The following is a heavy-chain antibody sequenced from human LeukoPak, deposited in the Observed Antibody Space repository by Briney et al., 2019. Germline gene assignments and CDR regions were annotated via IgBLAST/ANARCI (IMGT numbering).Heavy chain of an antibody. V-gene: IGHV4-59*01. CDR3: ARGAATAATPFDY. CDR1: GGSISSYY. D-gene: IGHD2-2*02. CDR2: IYYSGST. J-gene: IGHJ4*02. Sequence: SETPSLTCTVSGGSISSYYWSWIRQPPGKGLEWIGYIYYSGSTNYNPSLKSRVTISVDTSKNQFSLKLSSVTAADTAVYYCARGAATAATPFDYWGQGTLVTVSS.